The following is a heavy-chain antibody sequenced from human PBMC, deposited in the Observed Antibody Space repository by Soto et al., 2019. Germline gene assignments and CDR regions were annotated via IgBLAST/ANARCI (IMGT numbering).Heavy chain of an antibody. Sequence: PSETLSLTCTVSGGSISSYYWSWIRQPPGKGLEWIGYIYYSGSTNYNPSLKSRVTISVDTSKNQFSLKLSSVTAADTAVYYCARGGMVRGVIDGFDYWGQGTLVTVSS. V-gene: IGHV4-59*01. CDR1: GGSISSYY. CDR3: ARGGMVRGVIDGFDY. CDR2: IYYSGST. D-gene: IGHD3-10*01. J-gene: IGHJ4*02.